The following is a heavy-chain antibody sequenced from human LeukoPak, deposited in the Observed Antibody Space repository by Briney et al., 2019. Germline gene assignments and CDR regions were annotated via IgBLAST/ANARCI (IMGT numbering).Heavy chain of an antibody. CDR3: ASPTISRSLDY. J-gene: IGHJ4*02. V-gene: IGHV3-48*01. CDR2: ISSSSSTI. CDR1: GFSFSTYS. D-gene: IGHD1-26*01. Sequence: PGGSLRLSCAASGFSFSTYSMNWVRQAPGKGLEWVSYISSSSSTIYYADSVKGRFTISRDNAKNSLYLQMNSLRAEDTAVYYCASPTISRSLDYWGQGTLVMVSS.